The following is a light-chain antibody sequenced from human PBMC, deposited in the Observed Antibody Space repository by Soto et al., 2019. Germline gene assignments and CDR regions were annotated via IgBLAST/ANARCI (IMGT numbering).Light chain of an antibody. CDR2: EVT. J-gene: IGLJ1*01. Sequence: QSALTQPPSAPGSPGQSVTISCTGTSCDVGGYNYVSWYQQHPGKAPKLMIYEVTKRPSGVPDRFSGSKSGNTASLTISGLQAEDEADYYCSSYAGRNNYVFGTGTKLTVL. CDR1: SCDVGGYNY. CDR3: SSYAGRNNYV. V-gene: IGLV2-8*01.